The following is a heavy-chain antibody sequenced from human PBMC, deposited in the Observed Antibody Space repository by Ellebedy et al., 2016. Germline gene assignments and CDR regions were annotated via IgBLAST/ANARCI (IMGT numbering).Heavy chain of an antibody. Sequence: GESLKISCAASGFSLTNAWMHWVRQAPGKGLEWVGRIKSKTDGGTTDYAAPVKGRFTISRDDSKNTLYLQMNSLKTEDTAVYYCTTGFISSSWYIFDYWGQGTLVTVSP. V-gene: IGHV3-15*07. D-gene: IGHD6-13*01. CDR3: TTGFISSSWYIFDY. CDR2: IKSKTDGGTT. CDR1: GFSLTNAW. J-gene: IGHJ4*02.